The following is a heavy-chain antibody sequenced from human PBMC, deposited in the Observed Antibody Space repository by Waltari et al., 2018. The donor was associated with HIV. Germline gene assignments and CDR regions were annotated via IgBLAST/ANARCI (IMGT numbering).Heavy chain of an antibody. CDR3: ASNAPSGGSSDQRYYYYYGMDV. J-gene: IGHJ6*02. V-gene: IGHV4-39*07. D-gene: IGHD6-6*01. CDR1: GGSISSSSSY. CDR2: IYYSGST. Sequence: QLQLQESGPALVKPSETLSLTCTVSGGSISSSSSYWGWIRQPPGKGLEWIGSIYYSGSTYYNPSLKSRVTISVDTSKNQFSLKLSSVTAADTAVYYCASNAPSGGSSDQRYYYYYGMDVWGQGTTVTVSS.